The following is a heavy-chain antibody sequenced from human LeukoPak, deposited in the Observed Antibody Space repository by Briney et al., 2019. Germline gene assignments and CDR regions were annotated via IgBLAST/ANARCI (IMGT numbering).Heavy chain of an antibody. J-gene: IGHJ4*02. CDR3: ARTPAYYDILTGYYTSGYYFDY. CDR1: SGSISSYY. Sequence: SETLSLTCTVASGSISSYYWSWIRQPPGKGLEWIGYIYYSGSTNYNPSLKSRVTMSVDTSKNQFSLKLSSVTAADTAVYYCARTPAYYDILTGYYTSGYYFDYWGQGTLVTVSS. CDR2: IYYSGST. D-gene: IGHD3-9*01. V-gene: IGHV4-59*12.